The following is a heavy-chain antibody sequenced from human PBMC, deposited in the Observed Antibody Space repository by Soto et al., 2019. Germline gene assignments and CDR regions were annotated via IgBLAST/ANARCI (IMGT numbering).Heavy chain of an antibody. Sequence: QVQLVQSGAEVKKPGSSVKVSCKASGGTFSNYAFSWVRQAPGQGLEWMGGIIPILDTTDYAQKFQGRVTITADESTSTAYMELSSLRSEDTAVYYCATVASYQLLANWFDPWGQGTLVTVSS. CDR3: ATVASYQLLANWFDP. D-gene: IGHD2-2*01. CDR1: GGTFSNYA. CDR2: IIPILDTT. J-gene: IGHJ5*02. V-gene: IGHV1-69*11.